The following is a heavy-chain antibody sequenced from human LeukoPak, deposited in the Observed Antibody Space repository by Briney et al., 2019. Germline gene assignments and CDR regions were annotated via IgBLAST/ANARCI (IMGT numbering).Heavy chain of an antibody. Sequence: GGSLRLSCAASGFTFSSYAMHWVRQAPGKGLEYVSAITSNGDNTFYRNSVKGRFTISRDNSKNTLYLQMNSLRAEDTAVYYCANPNYYDSSGYYSDDYWGQGTLVTVSS. J-gene: IGHJ4*02. D-gene: IGHD3-22*01. V-gene: IGHV3-64*01. CDR2: ITSNGDNT. CDR1: GFTFSSYA. CDR3: ANPNYYDSSGYYSDDY.